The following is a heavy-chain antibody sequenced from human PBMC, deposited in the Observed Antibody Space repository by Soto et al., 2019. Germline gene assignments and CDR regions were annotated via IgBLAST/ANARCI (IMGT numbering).Heavy chain of an antibody. D-gene: IGHD2-2*01. CDR2: INHSGST. V-gene: IGHV4-34*01. J-gene: IGHJ6*02. Sequence: PSETLSLTCAVYGGSFSGYYWSWIRQPPGKGLEWIGEINHSGSTNYNPSLKSRVTISVDTSKNQFSLKLSSVTAADTAVYYCAREYLWGPSSTSLSHRPYYYYYGMDVWGQGTTVTVSS. CDR1: GGSFSGYY. CDR3: AREYLWGPSSTSLSHRPYYYYYGMDV.